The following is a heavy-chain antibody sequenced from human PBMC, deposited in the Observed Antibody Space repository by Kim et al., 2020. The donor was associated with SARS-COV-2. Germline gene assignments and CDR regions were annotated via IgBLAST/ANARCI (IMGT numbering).Heavy chain of an antibody. CDR1: GFTFSSYS. D-gene: IGHD3-16*02. Sequence: GGSLRLSCAASGFTFSSYSMNWVRQAPGKGLEWVSSISSSSSYIYYADSVKGRFTISRDNAKNSLYLQMNSLRAEDTAVYYCARDSYIWGSYRYGGYNWFDPWGQGTLVTVPS. CDR2: ISSSSSYI. V-gene: IGHV3-21*01. CDR3: ARDSYIWGSYRYGGYNWFDP. J-gene: IGHJ5*02.